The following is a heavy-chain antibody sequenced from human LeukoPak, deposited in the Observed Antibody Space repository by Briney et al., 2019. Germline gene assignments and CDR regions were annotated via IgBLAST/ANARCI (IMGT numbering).Heavy chain of an antibody. Sequence: GGSLRLSCAASGFTFSSYEMNWVRQAPGKGLEWVSYISSSGSTIYYADSVKGRFTISRDNSQNTLYLQVNSLRAEDTAVYYCAKDRGSWAGLPNRGFDYWGQGTLVTVSS. V-gene: IGHV3-48*03. CDR3: AKDRGSWAGLPNRGFDY. J-gene: IGHJ4*02. CDR2: ISSSGSTI. D-gene: IGHD3/OR15-3a*01. CDR1: GFTFSSYE.